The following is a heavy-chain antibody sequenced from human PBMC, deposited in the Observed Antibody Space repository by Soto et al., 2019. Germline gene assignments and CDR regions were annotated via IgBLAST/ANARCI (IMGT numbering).Heavy chain of an antibody. CDR2: ITSSGNGT. Sequence: PGGSLRLSCVGSGFTFSTYSINCVRQAPGKGPEWVSFITSSGNGTYYADSVKGRFTISRDNSKNTLYVQMNSLRAEDTAVYYCAKEFGSSGWYGRWFDPWGQGTLVTVSS. D-gene: IGHD6-19*01. CDR1: GFTFSTYS. CDR3: AKEFGSSGWYGRWFDP. V-gene: IGHV3-23*01. J-gene: IGHJ5*02.